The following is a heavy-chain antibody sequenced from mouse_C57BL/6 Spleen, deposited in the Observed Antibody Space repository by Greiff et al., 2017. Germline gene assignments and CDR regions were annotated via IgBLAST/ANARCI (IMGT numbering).Heavy chain of an antibody. CDR2: IYPGSGST. CDR3: ARGGFVVTSVFAY. D-gene: IGHD2-2*01. CDR1: GSTFTSYW. V-gene: IGHV1-55*01. Sequence: QVQLQQPGAELVKPGASVKMSCKASGSTFTSYWITWVKQRPGQGLGWIGDIYPGSGSTNYNEKFKSKATLTVDTSSSTAYVQLSSLTSEDSAVYYCARGGFVVTSVFAYWGQGTLVTVSA. J-gene: IGHJ3*01.